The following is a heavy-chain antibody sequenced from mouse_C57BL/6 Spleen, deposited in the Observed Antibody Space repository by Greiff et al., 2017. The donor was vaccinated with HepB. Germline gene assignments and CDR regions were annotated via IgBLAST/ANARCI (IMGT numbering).Heavy chain of an antibody. CDR2: ISSGSSTI. D-gene: IGHD2-1*01. V-gene: IGHV5-17*01. J-gene: IGHJ2*01. CDR1: GFTFSDYG. Sequence: EVHLVESGGGLVKPGGSLKLSCAASGFTFSDYGMHWVRQAPEKGLEWVAYISSGSSTIYYADTVKGRFTISRDNAKNTLFLQMTSLRSEDTAMYYCARRDGNYVGYWGQGTTLTVSS. CDR3: ARRDGNYVGY.